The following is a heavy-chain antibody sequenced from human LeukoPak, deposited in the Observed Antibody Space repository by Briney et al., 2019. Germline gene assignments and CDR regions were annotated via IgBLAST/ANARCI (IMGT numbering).Heavy chain of an antibody. CDR2: INSDGSST. CDR1: GFTFGSYW. J-gene: IGHJ4*02. V-gene: IGHV3-74*01. Sequence: GSLRLSCAASGFTFGSYWMHWVRQAPGKGLVWVSRINSDGSSTSYADSVKGRFTISRDNAKNSLYLQMNSLRAEDTAVYYCAIGSYDSSGYYPLRNYWGQGTLVTVSS. D-gene: IGHD3-22*01. CDR3: AIGSYDSSGYYPLRNY.